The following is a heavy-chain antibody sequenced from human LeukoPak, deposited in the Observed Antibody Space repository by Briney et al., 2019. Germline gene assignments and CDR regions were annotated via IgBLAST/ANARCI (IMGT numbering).Heavy chain of an antibody. CDR1: GYTFSSHG. CDR3: ARGDDSGYYDYFDY. D-gene: IGHD3-22*01. CDR2: IYTGGNT. V-gene: IGHV3-NL1*01. Sequence: PGGPLRLSCAASGYTFSSHGLHWVRQAPGKGLEWVSTIYTGGNTYYAASVKGRFTISRDFSKNTVFLHMNSLRAEDTAMYYCARGDDSGYYDYFDYWGQGALVTVSS. J-gene: IGHJ4*02.